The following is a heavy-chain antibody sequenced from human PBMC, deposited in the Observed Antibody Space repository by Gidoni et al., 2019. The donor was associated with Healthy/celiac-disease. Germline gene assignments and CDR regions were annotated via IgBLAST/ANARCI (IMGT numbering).Heavy chain of an antibody. CDR2: IWYDGSNK. V-gene: IGHV3-33*01. D-gene: IGHD3-22*01. CDR1: GFTFSSYG. CDR3: ARDYYYDSSGPADY. J-gene: IGHJ4*02. Sequence: QVQLVESGGGVFQPGRSLRLSCAASGFTFSSYGMRWVRQAPGKGLGWVAVIWYDGSNKYYADSVKGRFTISRDNSKNTLYLQMNSLRAEDTAVYYCARDYYYDSSGPADYWGQGTLVTVSS.